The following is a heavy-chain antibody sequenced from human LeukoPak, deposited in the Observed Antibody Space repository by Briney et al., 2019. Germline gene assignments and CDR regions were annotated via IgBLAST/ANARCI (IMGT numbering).Heavy chain of an antibody. V-gene: IGHV1-2*02. D-gene: IGHD2-15*01. J-gene: IGHJ4*02. CDR3: ARDGSSSIGGLVVVAATYYFDY. CDR1: GGTFSSYA. Sequence: ASVKVSCKVFGGTFSSYAINWVRQAPGQGLEWMGWINPNSGGTNYAQKFQGRVTMTRDTSISTAYMELSRLRSDDTAVYYCARDGSSSIGGLVVVAATYYFDYWGQGTLVTVSS. CDR2: INPNSGGT.